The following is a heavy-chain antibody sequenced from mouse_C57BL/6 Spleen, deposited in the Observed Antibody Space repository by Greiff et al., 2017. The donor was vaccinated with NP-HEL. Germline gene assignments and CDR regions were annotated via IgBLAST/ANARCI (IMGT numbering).Heavy chain of an antibody. CDR2: INPYNGGT. CDR3: ASRYYSNYAMDY. V-gene: IGHV1-19*01. CDR1: GYTFTDYY. Sequence: EVQLQQSGPVLVKPGASVKMSCKASGYTFTDYYMNWVKQSHGKSLEWIGVINPYNGGTSYNQKFKGKATLTVDKSSSTAYMELNSLTSEDSAVYYCASRYYSNYAMDYWGQGTSATVSS. J-gene: IGHJ4*01. D-gene: IGHD2-12*01.